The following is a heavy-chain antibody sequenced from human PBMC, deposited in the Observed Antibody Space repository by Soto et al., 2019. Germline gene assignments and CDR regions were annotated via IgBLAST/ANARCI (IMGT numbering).Heavy chain of an antibody. Sequence: GGSLRLSCAASGFTFSSYAMSWVRHAPGKGLEWVSAISGSGGSTYYADSVKGRFTISRDNSKNTLYLQMNSLRAEDTAVYYCAKNYGDRFYYFDYWGQGTLVTVSS. V-gene: IGHV3-23*01. CDR3: AKNYGDRFYYFDY. D-gene: IGHD4-17*01. J-gene: IGHJ4*02. CDR2: ISGSGGST. CDR1: GFTFSSYA.